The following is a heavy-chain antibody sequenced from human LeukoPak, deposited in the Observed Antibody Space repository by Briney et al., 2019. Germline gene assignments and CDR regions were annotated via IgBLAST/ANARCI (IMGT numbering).Heavy chain of an antibody. CDR1: GFTFSSYA. CDR3: AARMGNNWNTLDY. J-gene: IGHJ4*02. D-gene: IGHD1-20*01. Sequence: GSLRLSCAASGFTFSSYALSWVRQAPGKGLEWVSAISGSGGSRYYADSVKGRFTISRDNSKNTLYLQMNSLRAEDTAVYYCAARMGNNWNTLDYWGQGTLVTVSS. V-gene: IGHV3-23*01. CDR2: ISGSGGSR.